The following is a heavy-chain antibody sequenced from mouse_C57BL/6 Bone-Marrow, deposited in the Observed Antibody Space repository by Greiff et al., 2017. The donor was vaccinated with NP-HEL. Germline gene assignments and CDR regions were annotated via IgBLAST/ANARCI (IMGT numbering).Heavy chain of an antibody. D-gene: IGHD1-1*01. CDR3: ARRALYYYGSRAWFAY. J-gene: IGHJ3*01. CDR1: GYTFTGYW. CDR2: ILPGSGST. V-gene: IGHV1-9*01. Sequence: VQGVESGAELMKPGASVKLSCKATGYTFTGYWIEWVKQRPGHGLEWIGEILPGSGSTNYNEKFKGKATFTADTSSNTAYMQLSSLTTEDSAIYYCARRALYYYGSRAWFAYWGQGTLVTVSA.